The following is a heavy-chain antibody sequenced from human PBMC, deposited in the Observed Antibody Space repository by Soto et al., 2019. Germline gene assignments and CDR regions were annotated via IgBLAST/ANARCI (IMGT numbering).Heavy chain of an antibody. CDR1: GGSFSGYY. J-gene: IGHJ5*02. CDR3: ARDPNPYYYGSGSYRWFDP. V-gene: IGHV4-34*01. CDR2: INHSGST. Sequence: SETLSLTCAVYGGSFSGYYWSWIRQPPGKGLEWIGEINHSGSTNYNPSLKSRVTISVDTSKNQFSLKLSSVTAADTAVYYCARDPNPYYYGSGSYRWFDPWVKGTLVTVSS. D-gene: IGHD3-10*01.